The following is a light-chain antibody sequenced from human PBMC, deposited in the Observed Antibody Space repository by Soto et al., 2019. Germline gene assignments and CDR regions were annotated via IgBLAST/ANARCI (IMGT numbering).Light chain of an antibody. CDR1: QSIGTW. CDR3: QQYNGYSRRT. CDR2: DAS. V-gene: IGKV1-5*01. J-gene: IGKJ1*01. Sequence: DIQMTQSPSTLSASVGDRVTITCRTSQSIGTWLAWYQQKSGKAPKLLIYDASSLDTGVPSRFSGSGSVTDFTLAISSLQPDDFAAYYCQQYNGYSRRTFGQGTKVEI.